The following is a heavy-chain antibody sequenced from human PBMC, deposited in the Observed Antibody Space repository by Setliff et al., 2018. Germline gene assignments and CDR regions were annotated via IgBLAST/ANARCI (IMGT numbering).Heavy chain of an antibody. Sequence: PSETLSLTCTVSGGSISSYYWSWVRQPAGKGLEWIGRIYTSGSTNYNPSLKSRVTMSVDTSKNQFSLKLSSVTAADTAVCYCARDSRGNPPNYMDVWGKGTTVTVSS. CDR1: GGSISSYY. J-gene: IGHJ6*03. CDR2: IYTSGST. CDR3: ARDSRGNPPNYMDV. V-gene: IGHV4-4*07.